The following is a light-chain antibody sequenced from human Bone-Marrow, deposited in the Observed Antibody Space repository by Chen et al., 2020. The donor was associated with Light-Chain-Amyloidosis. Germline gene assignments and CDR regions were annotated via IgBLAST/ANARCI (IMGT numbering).Light chain of an antibody. V-gene: IGLV3-21*02. J-gene: IGLJ3*02. Sequence: SYVLTQPSSVSVAPGQTATIACGGNNIGSTSVHWYQQPPGQAPLLVVYDDSDRPSGIPERLSGSNFGNTATLTISRVEAGDEADYYCQVWDRSSDRPVFGGGTKLTVL. CDR1: NIGSTS. CDR3: QVWDRSSDRPV. CDR2: DDS.